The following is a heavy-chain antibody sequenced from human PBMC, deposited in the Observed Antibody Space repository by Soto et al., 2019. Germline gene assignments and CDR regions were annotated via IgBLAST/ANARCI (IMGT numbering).Heavy chain of an antibody. Sequence: QVQLVQSGAEVKKPGASVKVSCKASGYTFTSYGISWVRQAPGQGLEWMGWISAYNGNTNYAQKLQGRVTMTTDPATRTAYRGLRSLRSDDTAVYYWARGGGAAGTGVSVYWGQGTLVTVSS. CDR3: ARGGGAAGTGVSVY. J-gene: IGHJ4*02. V-gene: IGHV1-18*01. CDR2: ISAYNGNT. CDR1: GYTFTSYG. D-gene: IGHD6-13*01.